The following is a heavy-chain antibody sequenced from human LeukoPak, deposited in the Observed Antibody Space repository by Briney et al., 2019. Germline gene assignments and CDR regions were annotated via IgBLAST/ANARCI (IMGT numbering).Heavy chain of an antibody. J-gene: IGHJ4*02. Sequence: RSSETLSLTCTVSGGSISSYFWSWIRQPPGKGLEWTGYIYYSGTTNYNPSLKSRVTISVDTSKNQFSLKLNSVTAADTAVYYCAREINRGSYHFDYWGQGTLVTVSS. CDR1: GGSISSYF. D-gene: IGHD1-26*01. CDR2: IYYSGTT. CDR3: AREINRGSYHFDY. V-gene: IGHV4-59*01.